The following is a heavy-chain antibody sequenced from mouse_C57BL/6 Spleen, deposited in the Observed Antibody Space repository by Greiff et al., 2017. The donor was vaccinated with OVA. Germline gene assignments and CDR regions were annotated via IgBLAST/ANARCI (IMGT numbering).Heavy chain of an antibody. CDR3: ARDRDYYGSWFAY. CDR2: ISDGGSYT. D-gene: IGHD1-1*01. V-gene: IGHV5-4*01. Sequence: EVKLMESGGGLVKPGGSLKLSCAASGFTFSSYAISWVRQTPEKRLEWVATISDGGSYTYYPDNVKGRFTISRDNAKNNLYLQMSHLKSEDTAMYYCARDRDYYGSWFAYWGQGTLVTVSA. J-gene: IGHJ3*01. CDR1: GFTFSSYA.